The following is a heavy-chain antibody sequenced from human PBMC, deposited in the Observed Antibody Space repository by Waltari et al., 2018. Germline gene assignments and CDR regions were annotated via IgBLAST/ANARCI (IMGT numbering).Heavy chain of an antibody. D-gene: IGHD6-19*01. Sequence: QVQLVQSGAEVKKPGASVKVSCKASGYTFTSYAMHWVRQAPGQRLEWMGWINAGNCNTKYSQKFQGRVTITRDTSASTAYMELSSLRSEDTAVYYCAKAVAGVRLDYWGQGTLVTVSS. J-gene: IGHJ4*02. CDR1: GYTFTSYA. CDR2: INAGNCNT. V-gene: IGHV1-3*01. CDR3: AKAVAGVRLDY.